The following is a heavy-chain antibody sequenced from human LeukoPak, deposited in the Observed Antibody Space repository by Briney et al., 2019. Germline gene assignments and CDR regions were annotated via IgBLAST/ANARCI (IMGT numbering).Heavy chain of an antibody. V-gene: IGHV3-74*01. Sequence: GGSLRLSCAASGFTFSNYWMHWVRQAPGKGLVWVSRISSDESITSYADSVKGRFTISRDNAKNTLYLQMNSLRAEDTAVYYCAKDPSPFIAAAGQNNWFDPWGQGTLVTVSS. CDR2: ISSDESIT. CDR3: AKDPSPFIAAAGQNNWFDP. J-gene: IGHJ5*02. CDR1: GFTFSNYW. D-gene: IGHD6-13*01.